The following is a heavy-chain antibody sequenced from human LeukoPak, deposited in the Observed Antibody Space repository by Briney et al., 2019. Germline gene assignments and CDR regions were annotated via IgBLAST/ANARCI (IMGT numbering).Heavy chain of an antibody. CDR3: ARHYPSWDSSGYYLPYYFDY. V-gene: IGHV4-39*01. J-gene: IGHJ4*02. Sequence: SETLSLTCTVSGGSISSSSYYWGWLRQPPGKGLEWIGSIYYSGSTYYNPSRKSRVTISVKTTKKQFSLKKRPMAAADTAVYYCARHYPSWDSSGYYLPYYFDYWGQGTLVTVSS. D-gene: IGHD3-22*01. CDR2: IYYSGST. CDR1: GGSISSSSYY.